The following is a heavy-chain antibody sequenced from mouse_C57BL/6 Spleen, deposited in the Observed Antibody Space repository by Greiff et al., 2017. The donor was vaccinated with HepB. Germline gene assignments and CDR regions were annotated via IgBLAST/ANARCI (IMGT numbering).Heavy chain of an antibody. V-gene: IGHV2-9-1*01. CDR1: GFSLTSYA. CDR3: ARNYYNNYENWDFDV. CDR2: IWTGGGT. D-gene: IGHD1-1*01. J-gene: IGHJ1*03. Sequence: VMLVESGPGLVEPSQRLSITCTVSGFSLTSYAISWVRQPPGKGLEWIGVIWTGGGTNNNSAHKSRLSTSKDNSKSQVFLKMNSLQTDDTARDYCARNYYNNYENWDFDVWGTGTTVTVSS.